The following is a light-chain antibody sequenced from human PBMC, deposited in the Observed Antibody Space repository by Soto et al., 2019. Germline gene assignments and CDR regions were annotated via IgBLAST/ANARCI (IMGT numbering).Light chain of an antibody. V-gene: IGLV1-47*01. CDR1: SSNIGSNY. J-gene: IGLJ1*01. CDR3: AAWDDSLRGV. CDR2: RNN. Sequence: QSVLTQPPSASGTPGQRVTISCSGSSSNIGSNYVYWYQQLPVTAPKLLIYRNNQRPSGVPDRFSGSKSGTSASLAISGLRSEDEADYYCAAWDDSLRGVFGTGTKLTVL.